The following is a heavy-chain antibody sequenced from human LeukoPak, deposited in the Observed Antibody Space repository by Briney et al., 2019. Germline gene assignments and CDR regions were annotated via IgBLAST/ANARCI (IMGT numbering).Heavy chain of an antibody. CDR2: ISGRGDNT. Sequence: GGSLRLSCAASGFTFSSHVMSWVRQAPGKGLEWVSGISGRGDNTDYADSAKGRFTISRDNSKNTLYLQMNSLRAEDTAVYYCAKSDDYNDRYYFVSWGQGTLVTVSS. CDR3: AKSDDYNDRYYFVS. V-gene: IGHV3-23*01. CDR1: GFTFSSHV. D-gene: IGHD5-24*01. J-gene: IGHJ4*02.